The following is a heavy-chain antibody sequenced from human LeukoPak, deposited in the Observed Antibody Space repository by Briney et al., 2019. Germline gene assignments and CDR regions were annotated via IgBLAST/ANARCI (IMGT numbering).Heavy chain of an antibody. D-gene: IGHD6-19*01. CDR3: ARQSTSSGGIAVAGPFDY. V-gene: IGHV4-59*08. J-gene: IGHJ4*02. Sequence: SETLSLTCTVSGGSISSYYWSWIRQPPGKGLEWIGYIYYSGSTNYNPSLKSRVTISVDTSKNQFSLKLSSVTAADTAVYYCARQSTSSGGIAVAGPFDYWGRGTLVTVSS. CDR2: IYYSGST. CDR1: GGSISSYY.